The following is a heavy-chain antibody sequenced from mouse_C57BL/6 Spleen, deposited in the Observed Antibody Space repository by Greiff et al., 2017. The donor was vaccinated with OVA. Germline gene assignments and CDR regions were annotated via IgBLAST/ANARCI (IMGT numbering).Heavy chain of an antibody. CDR2: LSYDGSN. CDR1: GYSITSGYY. D-gene: IGHD2-14*01. CDR3: ARGPRGNSDY. J-gene: IGHJ2*01. Sequence: EVQLVESGPGLVKPSQSLSLTCSVTGYSITSGYYWNWIRQFPGNQLEWMGYLSYDGSNNYNPSLKNRISITRDTSKNQFFLKFNSVTTEDTATYYCARGPRGNSDYWGQGTTLTVSS. V-gene: IGHV3-6*01.